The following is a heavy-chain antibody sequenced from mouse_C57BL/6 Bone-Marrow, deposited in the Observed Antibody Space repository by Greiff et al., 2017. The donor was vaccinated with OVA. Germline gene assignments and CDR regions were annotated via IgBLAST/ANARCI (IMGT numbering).Heavy chain of an antibody. J-gene: IGHJ4*01. CDR3: ALYGSSFYYYAMDY. CDR2: INPNYGTT. CDR1: GYSFTDYN. V-gene: IGHV1-39*01. Sequence: VQLKESGPELVKPGASVKISCKASGYSFTDYNMNWVKQSNGKSLEWIGVINPNYGTTSYNQKFKGKATLTVDQSSSTAYMQLNSLTSEDSAVYYGALYGSSFYYYAMDYWGQGTSVTVSS. D-gene: IGHD1-1*01.